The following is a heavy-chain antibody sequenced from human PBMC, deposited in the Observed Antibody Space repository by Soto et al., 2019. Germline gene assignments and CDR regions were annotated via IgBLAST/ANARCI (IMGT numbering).Heavy chain of an antibody. Sequence: GDSVKVSCKASGYTFTSYDINWVRQATGQGLEWMGWMNPNSGNTGYAQKFQGRVTMTRNTSISTAYMELSSLRSEDTAVYYCARNVYSSSRGRRACLAYWGQGPLVTVSS. CDR2: MNPNSGNT. CDR3: ARNVYSSSRGRRACLAY. J-gene: IGHJ4*02. V-gene: IGHV1-8*01. D-gene: IGHD6-13*01. CDR1: GYTFTSYD.